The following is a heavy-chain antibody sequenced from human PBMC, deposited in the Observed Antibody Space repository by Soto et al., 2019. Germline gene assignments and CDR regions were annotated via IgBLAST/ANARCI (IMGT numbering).Heavy chain of an antibody. CDR3: ARDTSTDIGDFDY. V-gene: IGHV3-48*03. J-gene: IGHJ4*02. CDR2: ITGSGSTI. Sequence: GWSLRLSCAASGFTFSSFEFNLVRQAPGKGLEWVSYITGSGSTIYYADSVKGRFTISRDNAKNSLYLQMNSLRVEDTGVYYCARDTSTDIGDFDYWGKGTLVTVSS. D-gene: IGHD5-12*01. CDR1: GFTFSSFE.